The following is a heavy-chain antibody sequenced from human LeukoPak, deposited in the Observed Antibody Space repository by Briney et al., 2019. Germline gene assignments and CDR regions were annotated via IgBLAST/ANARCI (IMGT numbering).Heavy chain of an antibody. J-gene: IGHJ4*02. Sequence: PGGSLRLSCAASGFTFSSYWMSWVRQAPGKGLEWVSAISGSGGSTYYADSVKGRFTISRDNSKNTLYLQMNSLRAEDTAVYYCAKDLLEMATHAGYYFDYWGQGTLVTVSS. CDR2: ISGSGGST. V-gene: IGHV3-23*01. CDR3: AKDLLEMATHAGYYFDY. D-gene: IGHD5-24*01. CDR1: GFTFSSYW.